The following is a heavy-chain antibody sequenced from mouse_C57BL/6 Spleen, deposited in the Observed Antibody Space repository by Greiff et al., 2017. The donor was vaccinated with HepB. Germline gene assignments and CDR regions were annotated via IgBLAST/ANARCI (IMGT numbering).Heavy chain of an antibody. CDR3: ASASAYYGSSEYAMDY. CDR2: IDPSDSYT. D-gene: IGHD1-1*01. Sequence: VQLQQPGAELVKPGASVKLSCKASGYTFTSYWMQWVKQRPGQGLEWIGEIDPSDSYTNYNQKFKGKATLTVDTSSSTAYMQLSSLTSEDSAVYYCASASAYYGSSEYAMDYWGQGTSVTVSS. J-gene: IGHJ4*01. V-gene: IGHV1-50*01. CDR1: GYTFTSYW.